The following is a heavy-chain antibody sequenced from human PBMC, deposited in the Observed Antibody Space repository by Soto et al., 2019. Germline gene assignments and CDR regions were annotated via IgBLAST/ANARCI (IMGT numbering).Heavy chain of an antibody. CDR1: GGSISSYY. CDR3: ARFNWYFDL. J-gene: IGHJ2*01. CDR2: IYYSGST. Sequence: QVQLQESGPGLVKPSETLSLTCTVSGGSISSYYWSWIRQPPGKGLEWIGYIYYSGSTNYNPSLKSRVTTSVATSKNQFSLKPSSVTAADTAVYYCARFNWYFDLWGRGTLVTVSS. V-gene: IGHV4-59*08.